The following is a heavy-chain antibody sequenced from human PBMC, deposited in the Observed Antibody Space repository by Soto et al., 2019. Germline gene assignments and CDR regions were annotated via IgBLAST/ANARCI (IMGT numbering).Heavy chain of an antibody. CDR1: GGSISSGGYY. J-gene: IGHJ4*02. Sequence: SETLSLTCTVSGGSISSGGYYWSWIRQHPGKGLEWIGYIYYSGSTYYNPSLKSRVTISVDTSKNQFSLKLSSVTAADTAVYYVARPDYTTLVRIDYRGQRTPVTVSS. CDR3: ARPDYTTLVRIDY. V-gene: IGHV4-31*03. CDR2: IYYSGST. D-gene: IGHD5-18*01.